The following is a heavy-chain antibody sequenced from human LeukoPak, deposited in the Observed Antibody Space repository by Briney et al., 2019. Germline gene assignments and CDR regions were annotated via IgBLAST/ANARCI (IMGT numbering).Heavy chain of an antibody. Sequence: PGGSLRLSCAASGFTFNDYAMHWVRQAPGKGLEWVSLISWDGGSTYYADSVKGRFTISRDNSHNTLYLQMNSLHSEDTAVYYCAKDLGLQVGASLFDYWGQGTLVTVSS. J-gene: IGHJ4*02. CDR1: GFTFNDYA. CDR2: ISWDGGST. CDR3: AKDLGLQVGASLFDY. V-gene: IGHV3-43D*03. D-gene: IGHD1-26*01.